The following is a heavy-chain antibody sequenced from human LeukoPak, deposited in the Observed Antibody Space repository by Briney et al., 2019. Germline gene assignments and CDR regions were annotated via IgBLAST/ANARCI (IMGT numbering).Heavy chain of an antibody. CDR2: MSYDGNK. Sequence: GGSLRLSCAASGFTLSNYDIHWVRQAPGKGLEWVAIMSYDGNKYYADSVRGRFTISRDNSKNTLYLQMNSLRGEDTAVYYCARERYSSSRYLDYWGQGTLVTVSS. J-gene: IGHJ4*02. D-gene: IGHD6-13*01. V-gene: IGHV3-30*04. CDR3: ARERYSSSRYLDY. CDR1: GFTLSNYD.